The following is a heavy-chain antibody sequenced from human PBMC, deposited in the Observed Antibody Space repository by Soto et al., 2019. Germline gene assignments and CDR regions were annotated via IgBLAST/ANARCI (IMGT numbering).Heavy chain of an antibody. Sequence: ASVNVSCKASGYTFTSYDINWVRQATGQGLEWMGWMSPKSGKTGYTQKFQGRVTMTSNTSINTVYMELSSLRSDDTAVYYCARERGYSYGGTDYYYYYGIDVWGQGTTVTVSS. D-gene: IGHD5-18*01. CDR3: ARERGYSYGGTDYYYYYGIDV. CDR1: GYTFTSYD. CDR2: MSPKSGKT. J-gene: IGHJ6*02. V-gene: IGHV1-8*02.